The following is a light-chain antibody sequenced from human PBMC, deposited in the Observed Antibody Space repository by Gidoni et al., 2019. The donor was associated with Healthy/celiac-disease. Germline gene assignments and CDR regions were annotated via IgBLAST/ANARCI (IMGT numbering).Light chain of an antibody. Sequence: IQLTQSPSSLSASVGDRVTLTCRASQIISSYLTWYQQKPGEAPKLLNYAASSVQSRLPSRFSGSGSGTDFTLTISRLQAEDVATYYWQHSYSTPRTFGQGTKVEIK. CDR1: QIISSY. V-gene: IGKV1-39*01. J-gene: IGKJ1*01. CDR3: QHSYSTPRT. CDR2: AAS.